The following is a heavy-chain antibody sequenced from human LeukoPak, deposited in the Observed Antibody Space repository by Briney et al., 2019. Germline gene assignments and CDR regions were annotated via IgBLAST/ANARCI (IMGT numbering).Heavy chain of an antibody. CDR3: AKVVSLLTTVVYYFDY. J-gene: IGHJ4*02. D-gene: IGHD4-23*01. CDR1: GFTFSSYS. CDR2: ISGSGGST. Sequence: GGSLRLSCAASGFTFSSYSMNWVRQAPGKGLEWVSAISGSGGSTYYADSVKGRFTISRDNSKNTLYLQMNSLRAEDTAVYYCAKVVSLLTTVVYYFDYWGQGTLVTVSS. V-gene: IGHV3-23*01.